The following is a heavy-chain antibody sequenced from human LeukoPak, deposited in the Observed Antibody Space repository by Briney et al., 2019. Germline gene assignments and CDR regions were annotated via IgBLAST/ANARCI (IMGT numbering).Heavy chain of an antibody. Sequence: GESLKISCKGSGYTFTTYWIGWVRQMPGKGLEWMGIIYPGDSDTTYSPSFQGQVTISADKSISTAYLQWRSLQASDTAIYYCARHSYSGSYYGKYYFDYWGQGTLVTVPS. CDR2: IYPGDSDT. CDR3: ARHSYSGSYYGKYYFDY. V-gene: IGHV5-51*01. J-gene: IGHJ4*02. D-gene: IGHD1-26*01. CDR1: GYTFTTYW.